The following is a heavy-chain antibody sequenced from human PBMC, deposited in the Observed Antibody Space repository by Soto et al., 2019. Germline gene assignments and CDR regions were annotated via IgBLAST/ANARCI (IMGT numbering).Heavy chain of an antibody. CDR2: IYWDDDK. Sequence: QITLKESGPTLVKPTQTLTLTCTFSGFSLSTRGVGVGWIRQPPGKALEWLALIYWDDDKRYSPSLQSRLTIPKDTSKNQVVLTMTNMDPVDTATYYCAHSHTLSAYDDYWGQGTLVTVSS. CDR3: AHSHTLSAYDDY. CDR1: GFSLSTRGVG. V-gene: IGHV2-5*02. J-gene: IGHJ4*02. D-gene: IGHD5-12*01.